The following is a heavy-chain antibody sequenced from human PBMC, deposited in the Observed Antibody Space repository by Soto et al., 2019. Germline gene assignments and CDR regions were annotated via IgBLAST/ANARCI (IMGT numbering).Heavy chain of an antibody. CDR1: GVSISSGNW. CDR2: VYNGGSV. J-gene: IGHJ4*02. Sequence: TLSLTCDVSGVSISSGNWWSWVRQSPEKGLEWIGEVYNGGSVNYHPSLERRVTISVDRSKNQFSLRLSSVTAADTAKYYCARLVYDSRLNYLYFDYWGPGILVTVSS. CDR3: ARLVYDSRLNYLYFDY. V-gene: IGHV4-4*02. D-gene: IGHD3-22*01.